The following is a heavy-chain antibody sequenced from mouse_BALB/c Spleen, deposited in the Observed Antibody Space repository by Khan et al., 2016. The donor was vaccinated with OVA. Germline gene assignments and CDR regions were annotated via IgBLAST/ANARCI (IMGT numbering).Heavy chain of an antibody. D-gene: IGHD2-14*01. V-gene: IGHV1-4*01. CDR2: INPSNGYT. CDR3: VRDGAYHRNDGWCVY. Sequence: QIQLVQSGAELARPGASVKMSCKASGYTFTSYTIHWIKLRPGQGLEWIGYINPSNGYTNYNQKFKDKATLTADKSSTTAYMQLSSLTSDDSAVYNCVRDGAYHRNDGWCVYWGQGTLVTVTA. CDR1: GYTFTSYT. J-gene: IGHJ3*01.